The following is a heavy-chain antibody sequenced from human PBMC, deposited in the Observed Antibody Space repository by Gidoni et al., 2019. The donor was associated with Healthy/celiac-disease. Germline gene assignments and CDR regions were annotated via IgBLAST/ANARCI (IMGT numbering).Heavy chain of an antibody. D-gene: IGHD3-9*01. CDR2: ISWDGGST. Sequence: EVQLVESGGVVVQPGVRLRLSCAASGFTFDDYTMHWVRQAPVKGLEWVSLISWDGGSTYYADSVKGRFTISRDNSKNSLYLQMNSLRTEDTALYYCAKGSMYYDILTGLDDAFDIWGQGTMVTVSS. J-gene: IGHJ3*02. CDR1: GFTFDDYT. CDR3: AKGSMYYDILTGLDDAFDI. V-gene: IGHV3-43*01.